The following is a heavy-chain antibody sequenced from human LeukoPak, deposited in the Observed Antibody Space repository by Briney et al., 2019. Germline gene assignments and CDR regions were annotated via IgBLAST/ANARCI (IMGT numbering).Heavy chain of an antibody. CDR1: GFIFSNYG. V-gene: IGHV3-33*01. D-gene: IGHD6-19*01. J-gene: IGHJ4*02. Sequence: GGSLRLSCAASGFIFSNYGMHWVRQAPGKGLEWGAVIWYDGSNKYYGDSVKGRFTISRDNSKDTLYLQMNSLRAEDTAVYFCARDRGSGWYVFDYWGQGTLVTVSS. CDR3: ARDRGSGWYVFDY. CDR2: IWYDGSNK.